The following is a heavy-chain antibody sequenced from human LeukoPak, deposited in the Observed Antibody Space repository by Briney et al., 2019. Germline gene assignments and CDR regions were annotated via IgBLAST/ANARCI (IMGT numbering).Heavy chain of an antibody. CDR1: GDSVSSGGYY. Sequence: ASQTLSLTCSVSGDSVSSGGYYWSWVRQHPGKGLEWIGCVYHSGISYYNASLERRVTISIDTSKNQFSLNLTSVTAADTAVYYCARVYGSGAPVRDFDYWGQGTLVTVSS. D-gene: IGHD3-10*01. J-gene: IGHJ4*02. CDR3: ARVYGSGAPVRDFDY. CDR2: VYHSGIS. V-gene: IGHV4-31*03.